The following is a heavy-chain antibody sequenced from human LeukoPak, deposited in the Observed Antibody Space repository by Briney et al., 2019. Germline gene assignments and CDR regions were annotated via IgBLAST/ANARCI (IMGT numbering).Heavy chain of an antibody. CDR3: AKGGCWATSWFFPY. D-gene: IGHD2-2*01. Sequence: GGSLRLSCAASGFTFSSYGMHWVRQAPGKGLEWVAFIRYDGSNEYYADSVKGRFTISRDNSKNTLYLQMNSLRAEDTAVFYWAKGGCWATSWFFPYLGQGTLVTVSS. V-gene: IGHV3-30*02. CDR2: IRYDGSNE. J-gene: IGHJ4*02. CDR1: GFTFSSYG.